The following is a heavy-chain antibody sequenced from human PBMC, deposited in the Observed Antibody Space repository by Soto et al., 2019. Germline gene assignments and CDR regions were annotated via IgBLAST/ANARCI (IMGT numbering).Heavy chain of an antibody. CDR2: ISSSSSYI. J-gene: IGHJ4*02. D-gene: IGHD2-21*02. V-gene: IGHV3-21*01. Sequence: PGGSLRLSCAASGFTFSSYSMNWVRQAPGKGLEWVSSISSSSSYIYYADSVKGRFTISRDNAKNSLYLQMNSLRAEDTAVYYCARGNCSGDTGFFGRTHWGRGALVTVSS. CDR3: ARGNCSGDTGFFGRTH. CDR1: GFTFSSYS.